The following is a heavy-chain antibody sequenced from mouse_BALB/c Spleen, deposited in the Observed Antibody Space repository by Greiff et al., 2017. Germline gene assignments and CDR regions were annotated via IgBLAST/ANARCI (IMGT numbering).Heavy chain of an antibody. D-gene: IGHD2-1*01. CDR2: IYPGDGDT. V-gene: IGHV1-80*01. CDR1: GYAFSSYW. CDR3: ARSRGNFPFDY. J-gene: IGHJ2*01. Sequence: VQLQESGAELVRPGSSVKISCKASGYAFSSYWMNWVKQRPGQGLEWIGQIYPGDGDTNYNGKFKGKATLTADKSSSTAYMQLSSLTSEDSAVYFCARSRGNFPFDYWGQGTTLTVSS.